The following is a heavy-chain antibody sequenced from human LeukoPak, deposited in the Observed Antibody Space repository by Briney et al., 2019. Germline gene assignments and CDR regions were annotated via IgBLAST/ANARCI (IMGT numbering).Heavy chain of an antibody. Sequence: PSETLSLTCTVSGGSISNFYWSWTRQPPGKGLEWIGYIYYSGSTNYNPSLKSRVTISVDTSKNHFSLKLSSVTAADTAVYYCARARNYDFWSGYYYWGQGTLVTVSS. CDR2: IYYSGST. V-gene: IGHV4-59*01. CDR3: ARARNYDFWSGYYY. J-gene: IGHJ4*02. CDR1: GGSISNFY. D-gene: IGHD3-3*01.